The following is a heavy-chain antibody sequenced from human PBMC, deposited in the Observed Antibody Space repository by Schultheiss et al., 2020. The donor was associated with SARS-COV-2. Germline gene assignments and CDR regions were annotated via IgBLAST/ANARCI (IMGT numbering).Heavy chain of an antibody. V-gene: IGHV3-48*04. J-gene: IGHJ4*02. CDR2: ISSSSSTI. CDR3: APDYYDSSGYFYYFDY. Sequence: GGSLRLSCAASGFTFSSYSMNWVRQAPGKGLEWVSYISSSSSTIYYADSVKGRFTISRDNAKNSLYLQMNSLRAEDTAVYYCAPDYYDSSGYFYYFDYWGQGTLVTVSS. D-gene: IGHD3-22*01. CDR1: GFTFSSYS.